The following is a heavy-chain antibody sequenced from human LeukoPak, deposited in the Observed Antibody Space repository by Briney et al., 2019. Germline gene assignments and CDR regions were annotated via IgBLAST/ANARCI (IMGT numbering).Heavy chain of an antibody. Sequence: SETLSLTCTVSGGSISSYYWSWLRQPPGKGLEWIGYIYYSGSTNYNPSLKSRVTISVDTSKNQLSLKLSSVTAADTAVYYCARGERFGATPGEYYYGMDVWGQGTTVTVSS. CDR2: IYYSGST. D-gene: IGHD3-3*01. J-gene: IGHJ6*02. V-gene: IGHV4-59*01. CDR3: ARGERFGATPGEYYYGMDV. CDR1: GGSISSYY.